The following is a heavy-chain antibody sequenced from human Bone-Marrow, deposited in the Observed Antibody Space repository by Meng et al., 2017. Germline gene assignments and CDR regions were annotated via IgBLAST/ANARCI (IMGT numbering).Heavy chain of an antibody. Sequence: GSLRLSCAASGFTFSRYAMSWVRQPPGKGLESIGEINHSGSTNYNPSHKSRVTISVDTPKTQSSLKLSSVTAADTAVYYCARGTLSSGWWIDVFWPHHFDYWGQGTLVTVSS. J-gene: IGHJ4*02. CDR1: GFTFSRYA. CDR3: ARGTLSSGWWIDVFWPHHFDY. CDR2: INHSGST. V-gene: IGHV4-34*01. D-gene: IGHD6-19*01.